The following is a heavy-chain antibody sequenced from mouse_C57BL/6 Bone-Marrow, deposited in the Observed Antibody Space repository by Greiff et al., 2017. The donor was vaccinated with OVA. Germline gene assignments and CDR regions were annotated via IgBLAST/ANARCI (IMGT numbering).Heavy chain of an antibody. CDR1: GFNIKDYY. V-gene: IGHV14-2*01. CDR3: AREHPGYYAMDY. CDR2: IDPEDGET. J-gene: IGHJ4*01. Sequence: EVQLQQSGAELVKPGASVKLSCTASGFNIKDYYMHWVKQRPEQGLEWIGRIDPEDGETKYAPKFKGKATITADTSSNTAYLQLSSLTSEDTAVYYCAREHPGYYAMDYWGQGTSVTVSS.